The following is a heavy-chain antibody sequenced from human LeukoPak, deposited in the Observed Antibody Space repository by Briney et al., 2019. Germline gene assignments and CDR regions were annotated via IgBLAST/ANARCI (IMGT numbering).Heavy chain of an antibody. V-gene: IGHV1-69*13. J-gene: IGHJ6*02. CDR2: IIPIFGTA. CDR3: ARVNRELRYYYGMDV. CDR1: GGTFSSYA. Sequence: ASVNVSCTASGGTFSSYAISWVRQAPGQGLEWMGGIIPIFGTANYAQKFQGRVTITADESTSTAYMELSSLRSEDTAVYYCARVNRELRYYYGMDVWGQGTTVTVSS. D-gene: IGHD1-26*01.